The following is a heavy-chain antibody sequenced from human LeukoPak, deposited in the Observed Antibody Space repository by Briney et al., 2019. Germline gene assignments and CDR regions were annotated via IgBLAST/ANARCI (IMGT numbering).Heavy chain of an antibody. CDR3: ASPIVVVPAAIGDY. V-gene: IGHV3-23*01. D-gene: IGHD2-2*02. Sequence: GGSLRLSCAASGFTFSSYAMSWVRQAPGKGLEWVSAISGSGGSTYYADSVKGRFTISRDNSKNTLYLQMNSLRAEDTAVYYCASPIVVVPAAIGDYWGQGTLVTVSS. J-gene: IGHJ4*02. CDR1: GFTFSSYA. CDR2: ISGSGGST.